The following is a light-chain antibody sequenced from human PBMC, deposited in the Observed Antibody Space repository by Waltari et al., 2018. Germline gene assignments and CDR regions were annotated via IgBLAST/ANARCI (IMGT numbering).Light chain of an antibody. CDR3: QQYNNWPPGIT. J-gene: IGKJ5*01. V-gene: IGKV3-15*01. Sequence: EIVMTQSPATLSVSPGERATLSCRASQSVSSNLAWYQQKPGQAPRLLINGASTRATGIPARVSGSGSGTEFTLTISSLQSEDFAVYYCQQYNNWPPGITFGQGTRLEIK. CDR2: GAS. CDR1: QSVSSN.